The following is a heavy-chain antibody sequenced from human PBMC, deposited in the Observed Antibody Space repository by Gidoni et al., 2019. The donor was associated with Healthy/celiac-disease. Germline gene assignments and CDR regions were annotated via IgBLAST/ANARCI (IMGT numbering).Heavy chain of an antibody. J-gene: IGHJ2*01. CDR1: GYSFTSYW. CDR3: ARRGYCSGGSCSNWYFDL. Sequence: EVQLVQSGAEAKKPGESLKISCKGSGYSFTSYWIGWVRQMPGKGLEWMGIIYPGDSDTRYSPSFQGQVTISADKSISTAYLQWSSLKASDTAMYYCARRGYCSGGSCSNWYFDLWGRGTLVTVSS. D-gene: IGHD2-15*01. CDR2: IYPGDSDT. V-gene: IGHV5-51*03.